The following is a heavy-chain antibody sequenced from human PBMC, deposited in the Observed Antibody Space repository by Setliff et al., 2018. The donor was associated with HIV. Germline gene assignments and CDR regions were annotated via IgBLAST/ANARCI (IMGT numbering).Heavy chain of an antibody. Sequence: GSLRLSCAASGFTFSNAWMNWVRQAPGKGLEWVGRIRSKTYGGTTEYAASVKGRFTISRDDSKSIAYLQMNSLKTEDTAVYYCTRDWCSSTSCYVGTWGQGTLVTVSS. J-gene: IGHJ5*02. CDR2: IRSKTYGGTT. D-gene: IGHD2-2*01. CDR3: TRDWCSSTSCYVGT. V-gene: IGHV3-15*07. CDR1: GFTFSNAW.